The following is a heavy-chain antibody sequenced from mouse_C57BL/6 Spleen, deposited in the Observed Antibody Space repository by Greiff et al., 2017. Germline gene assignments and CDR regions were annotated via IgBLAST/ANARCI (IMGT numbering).Heavy chain of an antibody. V-gene: IGHV1-50*01. D-gene: IGHD3-2*01. CDR2: IDPSDSYT. CDR1: GSTFTSYW. Sequence: QVQLQQPGAELVKPGASVKLSCKASGSTFTSYWMQWVKQRPGQGLEWIGEIDPSDSYTNYNQKFKGKATLTVDTSSSTAYMQLSSLTSEDSAVHYCARKTAPWYFDVWGTGTTVTVSS. J-gene: IGHJ1*03. CDR3: ARKTAPWYFDV.